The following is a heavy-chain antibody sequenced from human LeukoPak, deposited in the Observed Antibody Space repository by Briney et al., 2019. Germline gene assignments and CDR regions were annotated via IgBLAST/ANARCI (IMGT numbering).Heavy chain of an antibody. CDR3: ARHMFWVAAGAFDY. V-gene: IGHV4-59*08. J-gene: IGHJ4*02. D-gene: IGHD2-15*01. Sequence: LETLSLTCTVSGGSLRSYYRSSIRHPPGEGLGLGGYIYYSGSNNYNPSLKSRVTISVDTSKNQFSLKLSSVTAADTAVYYCARHMFWVAAGAFDYWGQGTLVTVSS. CDR2: IYYSGSN. CDR1: GGSLRSYY.